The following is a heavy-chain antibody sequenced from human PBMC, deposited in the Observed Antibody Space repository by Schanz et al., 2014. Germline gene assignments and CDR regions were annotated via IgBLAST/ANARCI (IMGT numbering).Heavy chain of an antibody. CDR1: GFTVNNYA. Sequence: EVQLLESGGGLVQPGGSLRLSCTVSGFTVNNYAMNWVRQAPGRGLEWVSAISGSGSSTYYADSVKGRFIVSRDNSKNTLYLQMNSLIAEDTAVYYCAKHVRSLTGNDYWGQGTLVTVSS. CDR2: ISGSGSST. D-gene: IGHD3-9*01. CDR3: AKHVRSLTGNDY. J-gene: IGHJ4*02. V-gene: IGHV3-23*01.